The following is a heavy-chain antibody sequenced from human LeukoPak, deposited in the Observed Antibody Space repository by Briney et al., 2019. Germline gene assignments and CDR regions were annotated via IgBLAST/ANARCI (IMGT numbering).Heavy chain of an antibody. CDR3: AKVRADYINYDALDI. V-gene: IGHV3-30*02. Sequence: GGSLRLSCAASGFTLSNFGMHWVRQAPGKGLEWVAFLRYDGANKYYPGSVKGRFTISRDNSKNTLSLEMNSLRAEDTAVYFCAKVRADYINYDALDIWGQGTMVTVSS. CDR1: GFTLSNFG. CDR2: LRYDGANK. D-gene: IGHD4-11*01. J-gene: IGHJ3*02.